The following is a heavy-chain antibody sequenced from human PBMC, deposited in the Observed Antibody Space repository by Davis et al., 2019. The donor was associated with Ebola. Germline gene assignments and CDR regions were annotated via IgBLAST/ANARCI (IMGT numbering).Heavy chain of an antibody. Sequence: GESLKISCAASGFTFSGSAMHWVRQASGKGLEWVGRIRSKTNSYATAYAASVKGRFTISRDDSKNTAYLQMSSLRAEDTAVYYCVKGGYSYGTFYYYYSMDVWGQGTTVTVSS. CDR1: GFTFSGSA. CDR3: VKGGYSYGTFYYYYSMDV. J-gene: IGHJ6*02. D-gene: IGHD5-18*01. V-gene: IGHV3-73*01. CDR2: IRSKTNSYAT.